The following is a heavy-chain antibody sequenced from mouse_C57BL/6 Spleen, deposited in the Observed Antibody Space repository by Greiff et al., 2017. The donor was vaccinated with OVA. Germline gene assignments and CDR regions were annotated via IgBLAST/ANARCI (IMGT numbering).Heavy chain of an antibody. V-gene: IGHV1-59*01. Sequence: VQLQQSGAELVRPGTSVKLSCKASGYTFTSYWMHWVKQRPGQGLEWIGVIDPSDSYTNYNQKFKGKATLTVDTSSSTAYMQLSSLTSEDSAVYYCAPQLDYWGQGTTLTVSS. CDR3: APQLDY. J-gene: IGHJ2*01. CDR1: GYTFTSYW. CDR2: IDPSDSYT. D-gene: IGHD6-1*01.